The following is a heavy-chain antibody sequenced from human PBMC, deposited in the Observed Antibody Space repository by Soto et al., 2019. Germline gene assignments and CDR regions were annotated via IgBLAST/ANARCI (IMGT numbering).Heavy chain of an antibody. J-gene: IGHJ4*02. Sequence: QVQLVQSGAEVKKPGASVKVSCKTSGYTFSSIGISWVRQAPGQGLEWMGWISPHKDNTYYAQRLQGRVTMTTDTSTSTAYMELRSLRSDDTALYFCARDLDGSGSYYTKYWGQGTLVTVSS. CDR1: GYTFSSIG. D-gene: IGHD3-10*01. CDR3: ARDLDGSGSYYTKY. V-gene: IGHV1-18*01. CDR2: ISPHKDNT.